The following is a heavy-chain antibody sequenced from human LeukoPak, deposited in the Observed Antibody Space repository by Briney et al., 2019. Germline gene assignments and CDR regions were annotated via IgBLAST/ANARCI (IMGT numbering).Heavy chain of an antibody. CDR2: IFYSGST. V-gene: IGHV4-39*01. J-gene: IGHJ4*02. Sequence: SETLSLTCTVSGGSISSSSYCWGWLRQPPGQGLAWIGNIFYSGSTYYNPSLKSRVTISVYTSRSPFSLKLNSVTAADTAVYYCARLWFGAYYFDYWGQGTLVTVSS. CDR3: ARLWFGAYYFDY. CDR1: GGSISSSSYC. D-gene: IGHD3-10*01.